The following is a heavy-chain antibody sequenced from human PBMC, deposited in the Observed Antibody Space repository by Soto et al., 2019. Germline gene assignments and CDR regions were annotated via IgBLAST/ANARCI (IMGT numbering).Heavy chain of an antibody. CDR3: ARDSGSYTRAFYGMDV. J-gene: IGHJ6*02. CDR1: GGSISSGGYY. CDR2: IYYSGST. Sequence: SETLSLTCTDSGGSISSGGYYWSWIRQHPGKGLEWIGYIYYSGSTYYNPSLKSRVTISVDTSKNQFSLKLSSVTAADTAVYYCARDSGSYTRAFYGMDVWGQGTTVSVSS. D-gene: IGHD1-26*01. V-gene: IGHV4-31*03.